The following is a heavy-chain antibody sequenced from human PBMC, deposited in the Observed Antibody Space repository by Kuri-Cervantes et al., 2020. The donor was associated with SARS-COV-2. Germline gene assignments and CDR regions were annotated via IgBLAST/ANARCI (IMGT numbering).Heavy chain of an antibody. CDR2: ISSSSSTI. D-gene: IGHD5-24*01. J-gene: IGHJ4*02. CDR3: AKEGGHNEIDY. V-gene: IGHV3-48*01. CDR1: GFTFSSYS. Sequence: GGSLRLSCAASGFTFSSYSMNWVRQALGKGLEWVSYISSSSSTIYYADSVKGRFTISRDNSKNTLYLQMNSLRAEDTAVYYCAKEGGHNEIDYWGQGTLVTVSS.